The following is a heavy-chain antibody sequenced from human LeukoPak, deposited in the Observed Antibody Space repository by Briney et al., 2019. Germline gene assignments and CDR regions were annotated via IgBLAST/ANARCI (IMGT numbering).Heavy chain of an antibody. J-gene: IGHJ4*02. V-gene: IGHV5-51*01. CDR3: ARHRATAPDQGYFDF. CDR1: AYTFSTYY. Sequence: GASLKSSCKASAYTFSTYYIGWGRQMPGKGLEWMRVIYPGDSDTIYSPSFQGQVTISADKSISTAYLQWGSLKASDTAIYYCARHRATAPDQGYFDFWGQGTLVTVSS. D-gene: IGHD2-21*02. CDR2: IYPGDSDT.